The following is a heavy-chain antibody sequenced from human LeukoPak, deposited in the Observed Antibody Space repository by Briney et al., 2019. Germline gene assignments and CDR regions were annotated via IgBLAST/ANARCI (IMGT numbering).Heavy chain of an antibody. Sequence: SQTLSLTCTVSGGSISSGGYYWSWIRQHPGKGLEWIGYIYYSGSTYYNPSLKSRVTISVDTSKNQFSLKLSSVTAADTAVYYCARAGNIAATIGNWFDPWGQGTLVTVSS. V-gene: IGHV4-31*03. J-gene: IGHJ5*02. CDR1: GGSISSGGYY. CDR3: ARAGNIAATIGNWFDP. D-gene: IGHD5-12*01. CDR2: IYYSGST.